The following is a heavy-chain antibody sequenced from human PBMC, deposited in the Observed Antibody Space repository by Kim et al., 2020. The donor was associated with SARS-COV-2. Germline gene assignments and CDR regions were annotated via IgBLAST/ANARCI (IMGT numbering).Heavy chain of an antibody. Sequence: PSFQGQVTISADKSINTAYLQWSSLKAADTAMYYCARRGSGWGYWYFDLWGRGTLVTVSS. V-gene: IGHV5-51*01. J-gene: IGHJ2*01. D-gene: IGHD6-19*01. CDR3: ARRGSGWGYWYFDL.